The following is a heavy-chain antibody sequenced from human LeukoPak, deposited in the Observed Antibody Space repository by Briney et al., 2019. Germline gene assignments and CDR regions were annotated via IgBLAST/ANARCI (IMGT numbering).Heavy chain of an antibody. D-gene: IGHD7-27*01. CDR3: ARSTGTGDLDY. J-gene: IGHJ4*02. V-gene: IGHV3-33*01. Sequence: GGSLRLSCAASGFTFSSYGMPWVRQAPGKGLEWVAVIWYDGSNKYYADSVKGRFTISRDNSKNTLYLQMNSLRAEDTAVYYCARSTGTGDLDYWGQGTLVTVSS. CDR1: GFTFSSYG. CDR2: IWYDGSNK.